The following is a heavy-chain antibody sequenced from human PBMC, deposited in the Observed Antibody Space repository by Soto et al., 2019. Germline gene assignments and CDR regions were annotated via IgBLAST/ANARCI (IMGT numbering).Heavy chain of an antibody. D-gene: IGHD6-19*01. V-gene: IGHV3-21*01. J-gene: IGHJ6*02. CDR1: GFTFSSYD. CDR2: ITYTSSYI. CDR3: ARAIAVAVPYYYGMDL. Sequence: EVHLVESGGGLVKHGVSLRLSCAASGFTFSSYDMSWVRRAPGKGLEWVSYITYTSSYIYVADSVKGRFTISRDNANNSVYLHMNSLRAGDTAVYYCARAIAVAVPYYYGMDLWGQGTTVTVSS.